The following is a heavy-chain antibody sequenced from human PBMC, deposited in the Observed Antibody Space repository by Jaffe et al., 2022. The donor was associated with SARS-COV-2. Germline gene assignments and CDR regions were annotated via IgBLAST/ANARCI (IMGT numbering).Heavy chain of an antibody. CDR3: AKDGVYGDYPPRGLYYYYYGMDV. V-gene: IGHV3-23*01. CDR1: GFTFSSYA. CDR2: ISGSGGST. Sequence: EVQLLESGGGLVQPGGSLRLSCAASGFTFSSYAMSWVRQAPGKGLEWVSAISGSGGSTYYADSVKGRFTISRDNSKNTLYLQMNSLRAEDTAVYYCAKDGVYGDYPPRGLYYYYYGMDVWGQGTTVTVSS. J-gene: IGHJ6*02. D-gene: IGHD4-17*01.